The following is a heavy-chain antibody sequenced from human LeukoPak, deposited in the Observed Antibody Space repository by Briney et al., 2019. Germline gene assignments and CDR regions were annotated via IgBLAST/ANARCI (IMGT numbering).Heavy chain of an antibody. CDR2: IIPIFGTA. V-gene: IGHV1-69*13. Sequence: GASVKVSCKASGGTFISYAISWVRQAPGQGLEWMGGIIPIFGTANYAQKFQGRVTITADESTSTAYMELSSLRSEDTAVYYCARGKDSSGYYYPFDYWGQGTLVTVSS. J-gene: IGHJ4*02. D-gene: IGHD3-22*01. CDR3: ARGKDSSGYYYPFDY. CDR1: GGTFISYA.